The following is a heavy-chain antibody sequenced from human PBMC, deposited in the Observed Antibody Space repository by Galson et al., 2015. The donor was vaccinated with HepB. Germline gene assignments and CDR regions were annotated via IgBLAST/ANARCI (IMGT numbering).Heavy chain of an antibody. Sequence: SLRLSCAVSGFTYSNYWMSWVRQAPGRGLEWVANIKYDGSEKYYVRSVDGRFTVPRDNAQNSLYLHMSSLRAEDTAVYYCARGWDIEVTANFDYWGQGALVTVSS. CDR2: IKYDGSEK. V-gene: IGHV3-7*03. J-gene: IGHJ4*02. CDR3: ARGWDIEVTANFDY. D-gene: IGHD2-21*02. CDR1: GFTYSNYW.